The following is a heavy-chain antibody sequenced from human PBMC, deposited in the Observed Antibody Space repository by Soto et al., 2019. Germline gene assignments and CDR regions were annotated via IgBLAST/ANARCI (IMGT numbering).Heavy chain of an antibody. D-gene: IGHD4-17*01. CDR1: GYTFTSYA. V-gene: IGHV1-8*02. CDR3: ARTLYGDNVDY. J-gene: IGHJ4*02. CDR2: MNPNSGNT. Sequence: ASVKVSCKASGYTFTSYAMHWVRQATGQGLEWMGWMNPNSGNTGYAQKFQGRVTMTRDTSISTAYMELSSLRSEDTAVYYCARTLYGDNVDYWGQGTLVTVSS.